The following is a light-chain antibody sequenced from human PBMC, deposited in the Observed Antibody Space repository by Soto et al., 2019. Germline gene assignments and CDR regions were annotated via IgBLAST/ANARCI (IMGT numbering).Light chain of an antibody. V-gene: IGLV3-9*01. CDR1: NIGSKN. Sequence: SYELTQPLSVSVALGQTARITCGGNNIGSKNVHWYRQKSDQAPVVVIYRDANRPAGIPERFSGSNSGNTATLTISRAQAGDEADYYCQVWDSSTVVFGGGTKVTVL. CDR2: RDA. CDR3: QVWDSSTVV. J-gene: IGLJ2*01.